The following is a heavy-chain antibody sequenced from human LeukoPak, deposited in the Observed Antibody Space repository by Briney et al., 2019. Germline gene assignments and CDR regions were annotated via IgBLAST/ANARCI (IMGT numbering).Heavy chain of an antibody. CDR1: GFTFSAYN. CDR3: ARVRKRRGGWQWLVIDAFDI. V-gene: IGHV3-21*01. D-gene: IGHD6-19*01. J-gene: IGHJ3*02. Sequence: GGSLRLSCAASGFTFSAYNMNWVRQTPGKGLEWVSSITSTSTYIYYADSVRGRFTISRDNARNSLYLQMNSLRAEDTAVYYCARVRKRRGGWQWLVIDAFDIWGQGTMVTVSS. CDR2: ITSTSTYI.